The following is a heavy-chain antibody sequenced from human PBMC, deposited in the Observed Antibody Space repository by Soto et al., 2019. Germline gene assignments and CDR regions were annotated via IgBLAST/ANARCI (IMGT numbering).Heavy chain of an antibody. CDR1: GGSVSSGSYY. J-gene: IGHJ4*02. D-gene: IGHD2-2*02. V-gene: IGHV4-61*01. CDR3: ARDRDQLLYDY. Sequence: SETLSLTCTVSGGSVSSGSYYWSWIRQPPGKGLEWIGYIYYSGSTNYNPSLKSRVTISVDTSKNQFSLKLSSLTAADTAVYYCARDRDQLLYDYWGQGTLVTVSS. CDR2: IYYSGST.